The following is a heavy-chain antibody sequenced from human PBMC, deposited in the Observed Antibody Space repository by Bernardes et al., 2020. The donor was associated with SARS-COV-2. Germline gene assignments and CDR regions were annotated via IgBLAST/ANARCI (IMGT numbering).Heavy chain of an antibody. V-gene: IGHV3-23*01. CDR1: GFTFSSYA. CDR3: AKDVRAYDILTGYSN. Sequence: VGSLILSCAASGFTFSSYAMSWVRQAPGQGLEWVSVISGSGGSTYSADSVKGRFTISRDNSKNTLYLQMNSLRAEDTAIYYCAKDVRAYDILTGYSNWGQGTLVTVSS. CDR2: ISGSGGST. D-gene: IGHD3-9*01. J-gene: IGHJ4*02.